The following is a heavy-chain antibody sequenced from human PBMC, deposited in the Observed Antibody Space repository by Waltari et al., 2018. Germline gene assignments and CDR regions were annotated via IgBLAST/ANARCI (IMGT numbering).Heavy chain of an antibody. CDR3: ARARKYSSSWYYFDY. J-gene: IGHJ4*02. D-gene: IGHD6-13*01. CDR1: GFTFSSYW. V-gene: IGHV3-7*04. Sequence: EVQLVESGGGLVQPGGSLRLSCAASGFTFSSYWMSWVRRPPGKGLEWVANIKQDGSEKYYVDSVKGRFTISRDNAKNSLYLQMNSLRAEDTAVYYCARARKYSSSWYYFDYWGQGTLVTVSS. CDR2: IKQDGSEK.